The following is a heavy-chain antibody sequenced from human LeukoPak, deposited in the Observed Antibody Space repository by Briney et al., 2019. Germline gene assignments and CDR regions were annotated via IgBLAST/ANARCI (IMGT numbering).Heavy chain of an antibody. Sequence: SVKVSCKASGGTFSSYAISWVRQAPGQGLEWMGRIIPIFGTANYAQKFQGRVTITADKSTSTAYMELSSLRSEDTAVYYCAKWDIVVVTAIQHAFDIWGQGTMVTVSS. D-gene: IGHD2-21*02. CDR1: GGTFSSYA. CDR2: IIPIFGTA. CDR3: AKWDIVVVTAIQHAFDI. V-gene: IGHV1-69*06. J-gene: IGHJ3*02.